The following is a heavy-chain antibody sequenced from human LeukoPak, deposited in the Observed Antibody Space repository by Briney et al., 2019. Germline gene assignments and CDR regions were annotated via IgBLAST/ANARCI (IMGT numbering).Heavy chain of an antibody. CDR1: GYTFTGYY. CDR3: ARDAYSSSSPSIDY. D-gene: IGHD6-6*01. V-gene: IGHV1-2*02. J-gene: IGHJ4*02. Sequence: ASVKVSCKASGYTFTGYYMHWVRQAPGQGLEWMGWINPNSGGTNYAQKFQGRVTMTRDTSISTAYMELSRLRSDDTAVYYCARDAYSSSSPSIDYWGQGTLVTVSS. CDR2: INPNSGGT.